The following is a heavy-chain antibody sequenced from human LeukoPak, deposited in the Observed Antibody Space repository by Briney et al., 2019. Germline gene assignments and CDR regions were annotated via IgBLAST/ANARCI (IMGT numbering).Heavy chain of an antibody. Sequence: PSETLSLTCTVSGGSISIYYWSWIRQPAGKGLEWIGRIDTSGITNYNPSLKSRVMSVDTSKNQFSLRLSSVTAADTAVYYCARVGDYALKDWGQGTLVTVSS. D-gene: IGHD3-16*01. CDR2: IDTSGIT. J-gene: IGHJ4*02. V-gene: IGHV4-4*07. CDR3: ARVGDYALKD. CDR1: GGSISIYY.